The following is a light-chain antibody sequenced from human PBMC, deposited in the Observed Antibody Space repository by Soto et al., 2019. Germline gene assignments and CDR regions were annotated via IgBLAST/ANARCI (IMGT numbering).Light chain of an antibody. CDR1: QSVTSNY. CDR2: GAS. Sequence: EIVLTQSPATLSLSPGERATLSCRASQSVTSNYLAWYQQKPGQAPRLLIYGASSRATAIPDRFSGSGSGTDFTLTSSRLEPEDLAVYHCQQYGDSPQTFGQGTKVEIK. CDR3: QQYGDSPQT. V-gene: IGKV3-20*01. J-gene: IGKJ1*01.